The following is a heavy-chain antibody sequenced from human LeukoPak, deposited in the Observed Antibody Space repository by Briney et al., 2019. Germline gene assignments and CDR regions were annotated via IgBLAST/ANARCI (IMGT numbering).Heavy chain of an antibody. CDR3: ARDLDYGDYVAYFDY. D-gene: IGHD4-17*01. V-gene: IGHV3-74*01. Sequence: GGSLRLSCAASGFTFSSYWMHWVRQAPGKGLAWVSRINSDGSSTSYADSVKGRFTISRDNAKNTLYLQMNSLRAEDTAVYYCARDLDYGDYVAYFDYWGQGTLVTVSS. CDR2: INSDGSST. CDR1: GFTFSSYW. J-gene: IGHJ4*02.